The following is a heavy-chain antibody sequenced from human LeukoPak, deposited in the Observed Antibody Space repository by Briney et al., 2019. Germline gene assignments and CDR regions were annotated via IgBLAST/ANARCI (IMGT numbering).Heavy chain of an antibody. J-gene: IGHJ4*02. V-gene: IGHV3-74*01. Sequence: QPGGSLRLSCAASGFTFSSYWMHWVRQAPGKGLVWVSRVSNDGSSTTYADSVKGRFTISRGNTKNTLYLQMNSLRAEDTAVYFCVRDAWMASTPLDYWGQGTLVTVSS. CDR1: GFTFSSYW. CDR2: VSNDGSST. CDR3: VRDAWMASTPLDY. D-gene: IGHD5-24*01.